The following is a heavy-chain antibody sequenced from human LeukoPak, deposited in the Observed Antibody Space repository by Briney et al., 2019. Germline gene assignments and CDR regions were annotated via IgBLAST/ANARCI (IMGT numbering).Heavy chain of an antibody. J-gene: IGHJ4*02. D-gene: IGHD6-13*01. V-gene: IGHV4-59*01. Sequence: NPSETLSLTCTVSGGSISSYYWSWLRQPPGKGLEWIGYIYYSGSTNYNPSLKSRATISVDTSKNQFSLKLSSVTAADTAVYYCARNLGGSSWVFDYWGQGTLVTVSS. CDR1: GGSISSYY. CDR3: ARNLGGSSWVFDY. CDR2: IYYSGST.